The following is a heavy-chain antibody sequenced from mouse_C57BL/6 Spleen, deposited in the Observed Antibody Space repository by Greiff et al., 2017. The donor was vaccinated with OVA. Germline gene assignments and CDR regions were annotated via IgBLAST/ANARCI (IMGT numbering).Heavy chain of an antibody. CDR2: IYPGDGDT. Sequence: QVQLQQSGPELVKPGASVKISCKASGYAFSSSWMNWVKQRPGKGLEWIGRIYPGDGDTNYNGKFKGKATLTADKSSSTAYMQLSSLTSEDSAVYFCARSLITTLSEPDWGQGTTLTVSS. D-gene: IGHD1-2*01. J-gene: IGHJ2*01. V-gene: IGHV1-82*01. CDR3: ARSLITTLSEPD. CDR1: GYAFSSSW.